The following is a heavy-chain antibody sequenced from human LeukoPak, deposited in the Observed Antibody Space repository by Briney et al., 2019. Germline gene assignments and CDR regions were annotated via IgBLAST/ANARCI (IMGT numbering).Heavy chain of an antibody. D-gene: IGHD3-10*01. J-gene: IGHJ5*02. Sequence: SETLSLTCTVSGGSISSSSYYWGWIRQPPGKGLEWIGSIYYSGSTYYNPSLKSRVTISVDTSKNQFSLKLSSVTAADTAVYYCARGPRAGFGELCWFDPWGQGTLVTVSS. CDR1: GGSISSSSYY. V-gene: IGHV4-39*07. CDR2: IYYSGST. CDR3: ARGPRAGFGELCWFDP.